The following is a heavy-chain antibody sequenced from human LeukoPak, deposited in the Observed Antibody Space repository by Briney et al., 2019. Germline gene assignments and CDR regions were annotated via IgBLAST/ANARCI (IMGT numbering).Heavy chain of an antibody. V-gene: IGHV3-7*01. CDR1: GFTFSSYW. D-gene: IGHD6-13*01. J-gene: IGHJ6*03. CDR3: ARASSSSWLYYYYYMDV. CDR2: IKQDGSEK. Sequence: GGSLRLSCAASGFTFSSYWMSWVRQAPGKGLEWVANIKQDGSEKYYVASVKGRFTISRDNAKNSLYLQMNSLRAEDTAVYYCARASSSSWLYYYYYMDVWGKGTTVTVSS.